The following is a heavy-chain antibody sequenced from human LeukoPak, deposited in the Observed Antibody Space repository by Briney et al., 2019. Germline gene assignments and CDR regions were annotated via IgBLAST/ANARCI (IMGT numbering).Heavy chain of an antibody. D-gene: IGHD3-22*01. CDR2: ISNDGGGT. V-gene: IGHV3-23*01. CDR1: GFTFSSYW. J-gene: IGHJ4*02. Sequence: GGSLRLSCAASGFTFSSYWMSWVRQAPGKGLEWVSAISNDGGGTTYADFVKGRFSASRDNSKNTLFLQMNSLRAEDTALYYCAKGSSGYFFDLWGQGTLVTVSS. CDR3: AKGSSGYFFDL.